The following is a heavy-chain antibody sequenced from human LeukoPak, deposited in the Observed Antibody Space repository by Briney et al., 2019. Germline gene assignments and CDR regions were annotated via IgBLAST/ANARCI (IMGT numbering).Heavy chain of an antibody. D-gene: IGHD2-21*02. CDR3: ARPKVVVTPTYYFDY. CDR1: GYTFTSYA. V-gene: IGHV1-69*13. J-gene: IGHJ4*02. CDR2: IIPIFGTA. Sequence: SVKVSCKASGYTFTSYAISWVRQAPGQGLEWMGGIIPIFGTANYAQKFQGRVTITADESTSTAYMELSSLRSEDTAVYYCARPKVVVTPTYYFDYWGQGTLVTVSS.